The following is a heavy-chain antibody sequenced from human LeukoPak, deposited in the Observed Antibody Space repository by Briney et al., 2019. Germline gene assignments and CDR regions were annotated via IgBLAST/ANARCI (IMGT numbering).Heavy chain of an antibody. CDR2: ISYDGSNK. CDR1: GFTFSSYG. J-gene: IGHJ4*02. D-gene: IGHD2-15*01. Sequence: PGGSLRLSCAASGFTFSSYGMHWVRQAPGKGLEWVAVISYDGSNKYYADSVKGRFTISRDNSKNTLYLQMNSLRAEDTAVYYCAKDGGYCSGGSCYHQELDYWGQGTLVTVSS. CDR3: AKDGGYCSGGSCYHQELDY. V-gene: IGHV3-30*18.